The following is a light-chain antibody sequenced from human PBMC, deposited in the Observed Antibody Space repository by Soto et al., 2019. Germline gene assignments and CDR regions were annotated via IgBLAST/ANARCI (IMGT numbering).Light chain of an antibody. Sequence: EIVLTQSPCTLSLSPGERATLSCRASQSVSSSYLAWYQQKPGQAPRLLIYGASSRATGIPDRFSGGGSGRDFTLTISRLVPEDVAVYYCQQYGSSPRFTFGPGTKVDIK. CDR2: GAS. CDR3: QQYGSSPRFT. V-gene: IGKV3-20*01. CDR1: QSVSSSY. J-gene: IGKJ3*01.